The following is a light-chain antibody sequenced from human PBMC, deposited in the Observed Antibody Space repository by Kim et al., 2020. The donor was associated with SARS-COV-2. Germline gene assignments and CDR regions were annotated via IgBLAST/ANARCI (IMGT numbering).Light chain of an antibody. CDR1: ELGDKY. V-gene: IGLV3-1*01. J-gene: IGLJ1*01. Sequence: SYELTQPPSVSVSPGQTASITCSGDELGDKYTCWYQQKPGQSPVLVIYQDDKRPSGIPERFSGSNSGNAATLTISETQAMDEADYYCQAWDSSTVVFGTG. CDR2: QDD. CDR3: QAWDSSTVV.